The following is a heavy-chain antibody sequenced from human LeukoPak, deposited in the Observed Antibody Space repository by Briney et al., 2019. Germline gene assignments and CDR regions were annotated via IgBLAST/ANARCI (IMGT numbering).Heavy chain of an antibody. D-gene: IGHD5-18*01. CDR3: AREGRDTAGYFDY. J-gene: IGHJ4*02. V-gene: IGHV3-53*01. Sequence: GGSLRLSCAASGFTVSSNYMSWVRQAPGKGLEWVSSLYSGGSTYYAGSVKGRFTISRDNSKNTLYLQMNSLRAEDTAVYYCAREGRDTAGYFDYWGQGTLVTVSS. CDR2: LYSGGST. CDR1: GFTVSSNY.